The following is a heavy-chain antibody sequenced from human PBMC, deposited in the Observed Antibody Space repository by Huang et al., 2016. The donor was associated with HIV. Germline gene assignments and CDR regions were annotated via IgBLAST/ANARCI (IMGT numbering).Heavy chain of an antibody. J-gene: IGHJ4*02. CDR2: IDYSWST. D-gene: IGHD3-3*01. Sequence: QVQLQESGPGLVKPSETLSLTCTVSGGSISTHYWSWIRQPPGKGLEWIGCIDYSWSTNYSPALKSRVTILLDTSKNQFALRVNSVTAADTAMYYCARDHHDFWRGYRRMYFFDHWGQGTLVTVSS. CDR1: GGSISTHY. CDR3: ARDHHDFWRGYRRMYFFDH. V-gene: IGHV4-59*11.